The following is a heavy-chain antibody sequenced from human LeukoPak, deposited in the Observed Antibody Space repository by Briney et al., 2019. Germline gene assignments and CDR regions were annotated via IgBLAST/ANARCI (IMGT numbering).Heavy chain of an antibody. J-gene: IGHJ4*02. Sequence: PGGSLRLSCAASGFTVSSKFMSWVRQAPGKGLEWVSVIYSGGSTYYADSVKGRFTISRDDSKNTLYLQMDSLRVEDTAVYYCAKDSNSGSSFDYWGQGTLVTVSS. CDR2: IYSGGST. CDR3: AKDSNSGSSFDY. D-gene: IGHD1-26*01. V-gene: IGHV3-53*01. CDR1: GFTVSSKF.